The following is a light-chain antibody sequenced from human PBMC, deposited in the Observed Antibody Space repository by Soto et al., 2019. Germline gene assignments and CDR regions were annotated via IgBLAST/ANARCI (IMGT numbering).Light chain of an antibody. CDR2: DVT. V-gene: IGKV1-5*01. CDR3: QQFRT. J-gene: IGKJ1*01. CDR1: QSFCGW. Sequence: DIQMTQSPSTLSASAADRVTVTCRASQSFCGWLAWYQQKPGKAPKLMIYDVTTLESGVPSRFSGGGSGTEFTLTSSRLQPYDFATYYCQQFRTFGQGTKVEVK.